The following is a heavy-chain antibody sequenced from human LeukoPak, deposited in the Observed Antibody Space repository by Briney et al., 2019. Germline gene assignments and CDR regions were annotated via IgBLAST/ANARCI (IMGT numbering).Heavy chain of an antibody. V-gene: IGHV4-38-2*02. CDR2: IIHRGTT. D-gene: IGHD6-19*01. CDR3: DSTGGWYGGYYYYMDV. CDR1: GYSIINGFY. Sequence: PSETLSLTCTVSGYSIINGFYWGWIRQPAGKRLEWIGTIIHRGTTFYNPSLKSRVTISVDTSKNQFSLKLSSVTAADTAVYYCDSTGGWYGGYYYYMDVWGKGTTVTVSS. J-gene: IGHJ6*03.